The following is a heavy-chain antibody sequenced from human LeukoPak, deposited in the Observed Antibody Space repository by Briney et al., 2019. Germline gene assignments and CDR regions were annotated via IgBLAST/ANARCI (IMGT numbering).Heavy chain of an antibody. J-gene: IGHJ4*02. CDR1: GFTFSSYE. CDR2: ISSSGTI. V-gene: IGHV3-48*03. D-gene: IGHD3-16*02. CDR3: ARDQNHYVWGTYRYNPFDY. Sequence: GGSLRLSCAASGFTFSSYEMNWVRQAPGQGLEWFSYISSSGTIYYADSVKGRFTISRDNAKNSLYLEMYSLRDEDTAVYYCARDQNHYVWGTYRYNPFDYWGQGTLVTVSS.